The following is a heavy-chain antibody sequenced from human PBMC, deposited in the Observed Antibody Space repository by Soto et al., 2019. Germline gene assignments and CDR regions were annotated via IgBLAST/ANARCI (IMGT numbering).Heavy chain of an antibody. D-gene: IGHD3-22*01. J-gene: IGHJ4*02. CDR3: ARPPFDSSGYYRN. CDR2: ISYDGTNK. V-gene: IGHV3-30*04. Sequence: GGSLRLSCVVSGFTLSRDAMQWVRQAPGKGLEWVAGISYDGTNKNYADSVEGRFTISGDNSKDTLYLQMDSLRPDDTAVYYCARPPFDSSGYYRNWGQGTLVTVSS. CDR1: GFTLSRDA.